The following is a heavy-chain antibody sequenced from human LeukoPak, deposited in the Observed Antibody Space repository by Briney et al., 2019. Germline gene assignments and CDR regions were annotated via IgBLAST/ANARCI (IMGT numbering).Heavy chain of an antibody. CDR2: INHSGST. J-gene: IGHJ4*02. CDR3: ARGRDDYVWGSYRPIFDY. V-gene: IGHV4-34*01. Sequence: SETLSLTCAVYGGSFSGYYWSWIRQPPGKGLEWIGEINHSGSTNYNPSLKSRVTISVDTSKNQFSLKLSSVTAADTAVYYCARGRDDYVWGSYRPIFDYWGQGILVTVSS. D-gene: IGHD3-16*02. CDR1: GGSFSGYY.